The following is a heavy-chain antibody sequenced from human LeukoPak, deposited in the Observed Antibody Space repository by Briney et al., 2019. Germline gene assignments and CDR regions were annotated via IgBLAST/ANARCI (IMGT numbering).Heavy chain of an antibody. V-gene: IGHV7-4-1*02. D-gene: IGHD6-13*01. CDR1: GYTFTSYA. Sequence: ASVKVSCKASGYTFTSYAMNWVRQSPGQGLEWMGWINTNTGNPTYAQGFTGRFVFSLDTSVSTAYLQISSLKAEDTAVYYCARTVTSIAAAAFDPWGQGTLVTVSS. J-gene: IGHJ5*02. CDR2: INTNTGNP. CDR3: ARTVTSIAAAAFDP.